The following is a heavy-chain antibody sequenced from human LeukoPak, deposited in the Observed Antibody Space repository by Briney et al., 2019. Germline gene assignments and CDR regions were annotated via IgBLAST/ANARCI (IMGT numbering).Heavy chain of an antibody. Sequence: GGSLRLSCAASGFTFSSYSMNWVRQAPGKGLEWVSSISSSSSSYIYYADSVKGRFTISRDNAKNSLYLQMNSLRAEDTAVYYCARATKVVGGATYYFDYWGQGTLVTVSS. D-gene: IGHD1-26*01. CDR1: GFTFSSYS. J-gene: IGHJ4*02. CDR3: ARATKVVGGATYYFDY. V-gene: IGHV3-21*01. CDR2: ISSSSSSYI.